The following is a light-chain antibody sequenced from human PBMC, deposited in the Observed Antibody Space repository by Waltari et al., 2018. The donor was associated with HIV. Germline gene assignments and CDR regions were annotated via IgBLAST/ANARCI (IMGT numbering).Light chain of an antibody. CDR2: SDY. J-gene: IGLJ2*01. CDR3: ATWHDSLNDRMA. CDR1: SSNVGSNT. Sequence: QSVLTQPLSVSGTPGQRVTISCSGSSSNVGSNTVNWYQQLPGTAPKLLIYSDYRRPSGVPDRFTGSKSATSASLAISGLQSEDEATYYCATWHDSLNDRMAFGGGTKVTVL. V-gene: IGLV1-44*01.